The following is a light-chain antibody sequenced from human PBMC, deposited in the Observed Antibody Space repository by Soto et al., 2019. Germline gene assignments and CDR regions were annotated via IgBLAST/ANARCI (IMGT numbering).Light chain of an antibody. V-gene: IGKV1-5*03. CDR3: QQYNPYSPYT. Sequence: DIQMTQFPSTLSASIGDRVTITCRASQTVSSWLAWYQQKPGKAPKLLIYKASNLESGVPSRFSGSVSGTEFTLTISSLQPDDFASYYCQQYNPYSPYTFGQGTRLEIK. CDR2: KAS. CDR1: QTVSSW. J-gene: IGKJ2*01.